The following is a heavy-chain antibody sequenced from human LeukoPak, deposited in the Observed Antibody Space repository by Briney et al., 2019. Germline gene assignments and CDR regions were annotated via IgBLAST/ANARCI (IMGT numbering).Heavy chain of an antibody. CDR2: IRHDGSNK. D-gene: IGHD1-26*01. J-gene: IGHJ3*01. CDR1: GFTFSSYG. V-gene: IGHV3-30*02. CDR3: AKDLRYSGSPRAFDF. Sequence: GGSLRFSCAASGFTFSSYGMHWVRQAPGKGLEWVAFIRHDGSNKYYADSVKGRFTISRDNSKNTLYLQMNSLRAEDTAVYYCAKDLRYSGSPRAFDFWGQGTMVTVSS.